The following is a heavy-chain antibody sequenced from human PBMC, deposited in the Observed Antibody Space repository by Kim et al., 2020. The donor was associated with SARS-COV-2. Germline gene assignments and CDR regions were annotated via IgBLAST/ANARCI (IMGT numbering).Heavy chain of an antibody. D-gene: IGHD3-3*01. CDR3: ARGQTSFGVVGNWFDP. J-gene: IGHJ5*02. V-gene: IGHV4-39*01. Sequence: LKSRVTIAVDTSKNQFSLKLSSVTAADAAVYYCARGQTSFGVVGNWFDPWGQGTLVTVSS.